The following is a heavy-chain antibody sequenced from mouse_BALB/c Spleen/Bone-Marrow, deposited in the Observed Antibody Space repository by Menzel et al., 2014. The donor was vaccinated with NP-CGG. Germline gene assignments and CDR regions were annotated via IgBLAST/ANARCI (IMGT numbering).Heavy chain of an antibody. J-gene: IGHJ1*01. CDR1: GFTFTDYY. CDR3: ARDENVGIYWYFDV. Sequence: EVQLVESGGGLVQPGGSLRLSCATSGFTFTDYYMSWVRQPPGKALEWLGFIRNKANGYTTEYSASVKGRFTISRDNSQRILYLQMNTLRAEDSATYYCARDENVGIYWYFDVWGAGTTVIVSS. V-gene: IGHV7-3*02. CDR2: IRNKANGYTT.